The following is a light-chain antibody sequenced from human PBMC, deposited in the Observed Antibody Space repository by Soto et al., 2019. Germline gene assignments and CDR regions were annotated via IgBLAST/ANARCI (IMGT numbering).Light chain of an antibody. Sequence: DIQMTQSPSSLSASVGDRVTITCRASQSISTYLNWYQQKPGKAPKLLIYAASSLQSGVPSRFSGSGSGTDFTLTISSLQPEDCATYYCQQTLSVPRTFGLGTKVDI. CDR2: AAS. CDR1: QSISTY. V-gene: IGKV1-39*01. CDR3: QQTLSVPRT. J-gene: IGKJ1*01.